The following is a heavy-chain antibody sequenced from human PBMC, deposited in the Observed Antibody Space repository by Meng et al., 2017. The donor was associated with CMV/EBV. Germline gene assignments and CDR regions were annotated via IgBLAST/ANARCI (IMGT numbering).Heavy chain of an antibody. V-gene: IGHV1-2*02. J-gene: IGHJ6*02. CDR2: INPNSGGT. D-gene: IGHD2-2*01. CDR3: ARDWPPIVVVPAAILFRVGGPGTYYYYGMDV. CDR1: GYTFTGYY. Sequence: ASVKVSCKASGYTFTGYYMHWVRQAPGQGLEWMGWINPNSGGTNYAQKFQGRVTMTRDTSTSTAYMELRSLRSDDTAVYYCARDWPPIVVVPAAILFRVGGPGTYYYYGMDVWGQGTTVTVSS.